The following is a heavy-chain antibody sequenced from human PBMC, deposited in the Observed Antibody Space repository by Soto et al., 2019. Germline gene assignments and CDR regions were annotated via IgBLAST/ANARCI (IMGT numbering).Heavy chain of an antibody. V-gene: IGHV4-34*01. J-gene: IGHJ6*02. D-gene: IGHD3-3*01. CDR3: ASLRYDFWSGYYTNYYYYGMDV. CDR2: INHSGST. Sequence: SETLSLTCAVYGGSFSGYYGSWIRQPPGKGLEWIGEINHSGSTNYNPSLKSRVTISVDTSKNQFSLKLSSVTAADAAVYYCASLRYDFWSGYYTNYYYYGMDVWGQGTTVTVSS. CDR1: GGSFSGYY.